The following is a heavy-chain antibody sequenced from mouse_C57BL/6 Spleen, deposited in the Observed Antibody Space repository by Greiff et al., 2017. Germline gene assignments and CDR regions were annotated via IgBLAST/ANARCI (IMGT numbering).Heavy chain of an antibody. Sequence: VQLQQSGAELVKPGASVKMSCKASGYTFTTYPIEWMKQNHGKSLEWIGNFHPYNDDPKYNEKFKGNATLTVEKSSSTVYLGLSRITSDDSAVYYCARRDGSSPFAYWGQGTLVTVSA. CDR1: GYTFTTYP. CDR3: ARRDGSSPFAY. CDR2: FHPYNDDP. J-gene: IGHJ3*01. V-gene: IGHV1-47*01. D-gene: IGHD1-1*01.